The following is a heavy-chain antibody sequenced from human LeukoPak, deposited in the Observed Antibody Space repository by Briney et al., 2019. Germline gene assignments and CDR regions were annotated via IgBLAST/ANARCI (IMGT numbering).Heavy chain of an antibody. Sequence: GGSLRLSCAASGFTFSDYYMSWIRQAPGKGLEWVSYISSSGSTIYYADSVKGRFTISRDNAKNSLYLQMNSLRAEDTALYYCARTSLNYDFWSGYPYYFDYWGQGTLVTVSS. CDR3: ARTSLNYDFWSGYPYYFDY. D-gene: IGHD3-3*01. CDR1: GFTFSDYY. J-gene: IGHJ4*02. V-gene: IGHV3-11*01. CDR2: ISSSGSTI.